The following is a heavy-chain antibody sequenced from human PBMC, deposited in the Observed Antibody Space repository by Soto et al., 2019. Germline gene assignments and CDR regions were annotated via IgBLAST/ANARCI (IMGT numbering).Heavy chain of an antibody. J-gene: IGHJ5*02. Sequence: QVQLQESGPGLVKTSQTLSLTCTVSGGSISRGGYYWSWIRQHPGQGLEWIGYIYYSGSTYYNPSLKSRVTISVDTSKNQFSLKLSSVTAADTAVYYCAREIDRSGSRWFDPWGQGTLVTVSS. D-gene: IGHD6-19*01. CDR3: AREIDRSGSRWFDP. V-gene: IGHV4-31*03. CDR2: IYYSGST. CDR1: GGSISRGGYY.